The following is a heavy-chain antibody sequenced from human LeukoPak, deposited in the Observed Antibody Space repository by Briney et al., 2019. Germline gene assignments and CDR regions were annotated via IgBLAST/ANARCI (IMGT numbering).Heavy chain of an antibody. CDR1: GLTFSSYS. D-gene: IGHD2-8*01. J-gene: IGHJ4*02. CDR2: ISGSGGST. V-gene: IGHV3-23*01. CDR3: AGGGYCTNGVCHPIDY. Sequence: GGSLRLSCAASGLTFSSYSMNWVRQAPGKGLEWVSAISGSGGSTYYADSVKGRFTISRDNSKNTLYLQMNSLRAEDTAVYYCAGGGYCTNGVCHPIDYWGQGTLVTVSS.